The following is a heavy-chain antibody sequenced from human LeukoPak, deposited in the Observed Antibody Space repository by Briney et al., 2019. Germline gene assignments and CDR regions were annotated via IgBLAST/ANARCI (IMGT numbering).Heavy chain of an antibody. D-gene: IGHD1-26*01. CDR1: GFTFSSYW. CDR3: ARDFGGSYWDAFDI. CDR2: IKQDGSEK. Sequence: PGGSLRLSCAASGFTFSSYWMSWVRQAPGKGLEWVANIKQDGSEKYYVDSVKGRFTISRDNAKDSLYLQMNSLRAEDTAVYYCARDFGGSYWDAFDIWGQGTMVTVSS. J-gene: IGHJ3*02. V-gene: IGHV3-7*01.